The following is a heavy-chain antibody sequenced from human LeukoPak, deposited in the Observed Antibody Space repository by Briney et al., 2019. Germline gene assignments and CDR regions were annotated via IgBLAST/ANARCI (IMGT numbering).Heavy chain of an antibody. CDR2: INSDGSST. J-gene: IGHJ4*02. V-gene: IGHV3-74*01. CDR3: ARGIADLDY. CDR1: GFTVRSNY. Sequence: GGSLRLSCAASGFTVRSNYVSWVRQAPGKGLEWVSRINSDGSSTTSAGSVKGRFTTSRDNTKNTLYLQMGSLRAEDTAVYYYARGIADLDYWGRGAMVTGSS. D-gene: IGHD2-21*01.